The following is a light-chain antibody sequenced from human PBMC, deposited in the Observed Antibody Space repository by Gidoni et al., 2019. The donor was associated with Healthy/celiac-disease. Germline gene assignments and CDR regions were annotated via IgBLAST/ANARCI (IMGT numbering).Light chain of an antibody. CDR2: GAS. J-gene: IGKJ2*01. Sequence: PGTLSLSPGERATLSCRASQSVSSSYLAWYQQKPGQAPRLLIYGASSRATGIPDRFSGSGSGTDFTLTISRLEPEDFAVYYCQQYGSSPLVRYTFGQXTKLEIK. CDR3: QQYGSSPLVRYT. CDR1: QSVSSSY. V-gene: IGKV3-20*01.